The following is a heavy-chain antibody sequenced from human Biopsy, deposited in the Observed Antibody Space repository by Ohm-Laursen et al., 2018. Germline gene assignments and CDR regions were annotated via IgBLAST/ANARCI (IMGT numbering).Heavy chain of an antibody. CDR2: IHKDSTTE. J-gene: IGHJ4*02. CDR3: ARERGGGGDFFDY. D-gene: IGHD3-10*01. CDR1: GFTFSDYY. Sequence: SLRLSCAASGFTFSDYYMNWFRRAPGKGLEWIAYIHKDSTTEYYADSVRGRFSISRDNAQKSLYLQMNSLRAEDTAVYYCARERGGGGDFFDYWGQGTEVIVSS. V-gene: IGHV3-11*01.